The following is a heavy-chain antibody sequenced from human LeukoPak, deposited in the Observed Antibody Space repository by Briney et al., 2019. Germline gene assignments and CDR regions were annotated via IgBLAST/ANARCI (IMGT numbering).Heavy chain of an antibody. D-gene: IGHD3-10*01. V-gene: IGHV3-48*01. CDR2: ISSSGSTI. CDR1: GFTFSNAW. J-gene: IGHJ5*02. Sequence: GGSLRLSCAASGFTFSNAWMSWVRQAPGKGLEWVSYISSSGSTIYYADSVKGRFTISRDNSKNTLYLQMNSLRAEDTAVYYCARARKSGGITMIRGVKDRGWFDPWGQGTLVTVSS. CDR3: ARARKSGGITMIRGVKDRGWFDP.